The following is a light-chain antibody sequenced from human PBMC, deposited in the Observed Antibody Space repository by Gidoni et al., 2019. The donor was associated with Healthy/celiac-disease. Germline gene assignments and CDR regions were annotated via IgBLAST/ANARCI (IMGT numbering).Light chain of an antibody. CDR1: QSVSSY. V-gene: IGKV3-11*01. CDR3: QQRSNSLT. CDR2: DAS. J-gene: IGKJ4*01. Sequence: EIVLTQSPATLSLSPGERATLSCRASQSVSSYLAWYQPKPGQAPRLLIYDASNRATGIPARFRGSGSGTDFTLTISSLEPEAFAVYYCQQRSNSLTFXGXTKVEIK.